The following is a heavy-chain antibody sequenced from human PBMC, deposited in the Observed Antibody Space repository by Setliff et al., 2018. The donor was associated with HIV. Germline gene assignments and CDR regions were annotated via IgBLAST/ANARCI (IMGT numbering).Heavy chain of an antibody. J-gene: IGHJ3*02. Sequence: SETLSLTCTVSGGSISSSSYYWGWIRQPPGKGLEWIGSIYYSGSTYYNPSLKSRVTILVDKSKNQFSLKMSSVTAADTAVYYCARVAVAGTTFDVFDIWGQGTMVTVSS. CDR3: ARVAVAGTTFDVFDI. CDR2: IYYSGST. CDR1: GGSISSSSYY. V-gene: IGHV4-39*07. D-gene: IGHD6-19*01.